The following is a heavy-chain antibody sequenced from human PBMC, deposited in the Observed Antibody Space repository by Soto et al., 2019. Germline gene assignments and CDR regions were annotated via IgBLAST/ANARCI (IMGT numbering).Heavy chain of an antibody. CDR1: GGTFSSYA. J-gene: IGHJ3*02. D-gene: IGHD3-16*01. CDR3: ARDRLMITFGGVGDGRWFAFDI. V-gene: IGHV1-69*12. CDR2: IIPIFGTA. Sequence: QVQLVQSGAEVKKPGSSVKVSCKASGGTFSSYAISWVRQAPGQGLEWMGGIIPIFGTANYAQKFQGRVTITADESTSTAYMELSSLRSEDTAVYYCARDRLMITFGGVGDGRWFAFDIWGQGTIVTVSS.